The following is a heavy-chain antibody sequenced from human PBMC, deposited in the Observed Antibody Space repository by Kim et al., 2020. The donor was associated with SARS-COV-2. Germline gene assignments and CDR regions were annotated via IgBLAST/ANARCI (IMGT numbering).Heavy chain of an antibody. Sequence: GGSLRLSCAASGFTVSSSYMSWVRQAPVKGLEWLSVIYGGGGTNYAESVQGQFTISRDNSKNTLYLQMNSLRAEDTAVYYCVRHYYDSGIFYNWFDPWGQGTLVTVSS. J-gene: IGHJ5*02. CDR1: GFTVSSSY. CDR2: IYGGGGT. D-gene: IGHD3-10*01. CDR3: VRHYYDSGIFYNWFDP. V-gene: IGHV3-53*01.